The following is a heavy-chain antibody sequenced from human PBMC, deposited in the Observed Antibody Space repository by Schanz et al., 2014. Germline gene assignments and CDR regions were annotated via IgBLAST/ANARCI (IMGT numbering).Heavy chain of an antibody. CDR2: IYYSGST. J-gene: IGHJ5*02. CDR1: GGSISNYY. D-gene: IGHD4-4*01. V-gene: IGHV4-59*01. Sequence: QVQLQESGPGLVKPSETLSLTCTVSGGSISNYYWSWIRQPPGKGLEWIGYIYYSGSTNYNPSLKSRVTISVDTSKNQFSLKLSSVTAADTAVYYCARHLPGGYNNHGWFDPWGQGTLVTVSS. CDR3: ARHLPGGYNNHGWFDP.